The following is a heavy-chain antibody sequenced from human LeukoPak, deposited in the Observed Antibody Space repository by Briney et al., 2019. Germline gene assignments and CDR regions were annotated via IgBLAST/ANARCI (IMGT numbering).Heavy chain of an antibody. V-gene: IGHV4-31*03. D-gene: IGHD3-9*01. CDR2: IYYSGST. J-gene: IGHJ6*03. CDR3: ARGVGGPTIFYRTYMDV. CDR1: GGSISSGGYY. Sequence: PSQTLSLTCTVSGGSISSGGYYWSWIRQHPGKGLEWIGYIYYSGSTYYNPSLKSRVTISVDTSKNQFSLKLSSVTAADTAVYCCARGVGGPTIFYRTYMDVWGKGTTVTVSS.